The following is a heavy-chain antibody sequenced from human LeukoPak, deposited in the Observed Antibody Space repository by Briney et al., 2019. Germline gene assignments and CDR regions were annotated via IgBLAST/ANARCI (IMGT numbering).Heavy chain of an antibody. CDR2: IKSKIDGGTI. CDR1: GFTFSDAW. CDR3: ATRRQDGW. V-gene: IGHV3-15*01. D-gene: IGHD2-15*01. J-gene: IGHJ4*02. Sequence: PGVSLRLSCVASGFTFSDAWMSWVRQAPGKGLEWVGRIKSKIDGGTIDYAAPVKGRFTISRDDSRNTLYLQMNSLKTEDTAVYYCATRRQDGWWGQGTLVTVSS.